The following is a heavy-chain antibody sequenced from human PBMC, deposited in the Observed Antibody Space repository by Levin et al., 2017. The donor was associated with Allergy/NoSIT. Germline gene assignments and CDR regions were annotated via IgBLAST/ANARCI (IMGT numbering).Heavy chain of an antibody. Sequence: GGSLGLSCAASGFTFSSYWMSWVRQAPGKGLEWVANIKQDGSEKYYVDSVKGRFTISRDNAKNSLYLQMNSLRAEDTAVYYCARELVVVDSDYWGQGTLVTVSS. CDR1: GFTFSSYW. CDR2: IKQDGSEK. D-gene: IGHD2-15*01. V-gene: IGHV3-7*01. J-gene: IGHJ4*02. CDR3: ARELVVVDSDY.